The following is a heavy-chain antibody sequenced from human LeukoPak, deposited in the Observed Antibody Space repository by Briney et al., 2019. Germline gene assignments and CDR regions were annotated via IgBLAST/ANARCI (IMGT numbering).Heavy chain of an antibody. Sequence: ASVKVSCKASGYTFTSYGISWVRQAPGQGLEWMGWISAYNGNTNYAQKLQGRVTMTTDTSTSTAHMELRSLRSDDTAVYYCARDIFHWGDYGDSFDYRGQGTLVTVPS. CDR1: GYTFTSYG. D-gene: IGHD4-17*01. CDR2: ISAYNGNT. CDR3: ARDIFHWGDYGDSFDY. V-gene: IGHV1-18*01. J-gene: IGHJ4*02.